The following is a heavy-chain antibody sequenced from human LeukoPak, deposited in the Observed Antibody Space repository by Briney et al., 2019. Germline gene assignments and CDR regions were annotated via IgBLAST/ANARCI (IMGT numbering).Heavy chain of an antibody. D-gene: IGHD2-2*01. V-gene: IGHV4-61*02. J-gene: IGHJ5*02. CDR2: IYTSGST. Sequence: PSETLSLTCTVSGGSISSGSCYWSWIRQPAGKGLEWIGRIYTSGSTNYNPSLKSRVTISVDTSKNQFSLKLSSVTAADTAVYYCARDWGYCSSTSCPNWFDPWGQGTLVTVSS. CDR1: GGSISSGSCY. CDR3: ARDWGYCSSTSCPNWFDP.